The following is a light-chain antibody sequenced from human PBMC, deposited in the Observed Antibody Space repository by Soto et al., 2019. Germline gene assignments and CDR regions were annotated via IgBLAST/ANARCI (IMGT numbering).Light chain of an antibody. Sequence: EIVLTQSPGTLSLSPGERATLSCRASQSVSSSYLAWYQQKPGQAPRLLIYGASSRATGIPDRFSGSGSGTDFTLTISRLEPEDFAVYYXXQYGSSPWTFGQGTKVEIK. CDR3: XQYGSSPWT. CDR2: GAS. CDR1: QSVSSSY. J-gene: IGKJ1*01. V-gene: IGKV3-20*01.